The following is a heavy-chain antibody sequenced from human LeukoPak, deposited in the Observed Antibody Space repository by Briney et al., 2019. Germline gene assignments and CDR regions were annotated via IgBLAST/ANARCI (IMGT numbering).Heavy chain of an antibody. D-gene: IGHD3-3*01. J-gene: IGHJ4*02. CDR1: GFTFSSYW. CDR2: INSDGSST. Sequence: PGGSLRLSCAASGFTFSSYWMHWVRQAPGKGLVWVSRINSDGSSTSYADSVKGRFTISRDNAKNTLYLQMNSLRAEDTAVYYCAREWNDFWSGKSFDYWGQGTLVTVSS. V-gene: IGHV3-74*01. CDR3: AREWNDFWSGKSFDY.